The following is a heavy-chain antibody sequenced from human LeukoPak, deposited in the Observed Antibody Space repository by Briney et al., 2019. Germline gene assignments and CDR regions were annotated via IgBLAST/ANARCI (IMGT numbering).Heavy chain of an antibody. CDR1: GFTFSSYA. CDR2: ISGSGGSA. D-gene: IGHD3-22*01. V-gene: IGHV3-23*01. CDR3: AKVRSSAWLDAFDI. J-gene: IGHJ3*02. Sequence: GGSLRLSCAASGFTFSSYAMSWVRQAPGKGLEWVSTISGSGGSAYYADSVKGQFTISRDNSKNTLYLQMNSLRGEDTAVYYCAKVRSSAWLDAFDIWGQGTMATVSS.